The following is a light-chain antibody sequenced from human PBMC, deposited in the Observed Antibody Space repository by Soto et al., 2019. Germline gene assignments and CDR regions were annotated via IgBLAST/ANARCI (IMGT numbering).Light chain of an antibody. CDR3: QQYNKWPFT. CDR1: QSVSSN. Sequence: EIVMTQSPAILSVSPGETAALSCRASQSVSSNLAWYQQEPGQAPRLLIYGVSTRATGIPVRFSGSGSGTEFTLTISSLQSADFAVYYCQQYNKWPFTFGGGTKVEIK. CDR2: GVS. V-gene: IGKV3D-15*01. J-gene: IGKJ4*01.